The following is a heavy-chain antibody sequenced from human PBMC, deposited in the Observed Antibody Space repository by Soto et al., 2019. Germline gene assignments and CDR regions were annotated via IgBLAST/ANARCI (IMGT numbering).Heavy chain of an antibody. CDR2: IIPIFGTA. CDR1: AGTFSSYA. V-gene: IGHV1-69*13. J-gene: IGHJ1*01. Sequence: PVKVSCKSCAGTFSSYAINWVRHAPGQGREWMGGIIPIFGTANYAQEFQGRDTIPADESTSSAYLELSSLQSEHTAVYYCAREIGLSFFYDSSGYPGFWGQRPLLTLS. D-gene: IGHD3-22*01. CDR3: AREIGLSFFYDSSGYPGF.